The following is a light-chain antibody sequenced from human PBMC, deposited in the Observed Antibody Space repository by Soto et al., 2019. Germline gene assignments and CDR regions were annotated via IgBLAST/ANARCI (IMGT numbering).Light chain of an antibody. Sequence: QSALTQPASVSGSPGQSITISGTGTSSDVGGYNYVSWYQQHLGKAPKLMIYDVSNRPSGVSNRFSGSKSGNTASLTISGLQAEDEADYYCSSYTSSSTLYVFGTGTKLTVL. CDR2: DVS. J-gene: IGLJ1*01. CDR1: SSDVGGYNY. V-gene: IGLV2-14*01. CDR3: SSYTSSSTLYV.